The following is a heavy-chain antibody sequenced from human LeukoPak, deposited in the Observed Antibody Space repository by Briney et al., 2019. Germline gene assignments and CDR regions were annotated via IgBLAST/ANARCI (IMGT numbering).Heavy chain of an antibody. D-gene: IGHD3-9*01. J-gene: IGHJ4*02. CDR3: ARDSDWLLFDY. V-gene: IGHV3-74*01. CDR1: GFTFRAYW. Sequence: GGSLTLSCAASGFTFRAYWMHWVRQVPGKGLVWVSRIHREGTTTIYADSVKGRFTISRDNGKNTLYLHMNSLRADDTAVYYCARDSDWLLFDYWGQGTLVTVSS. CDR2: IHREGTTT.